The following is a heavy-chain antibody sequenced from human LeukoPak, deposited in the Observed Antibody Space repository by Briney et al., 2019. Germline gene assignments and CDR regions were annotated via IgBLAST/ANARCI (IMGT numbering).Heavy chain of an antibody. V-gene: IGHV4-59*01. CDR3: ARRIVGVPDAFDI. J-gene: IGHJ3*02. Sequence: SETLSLTCTVSGGAISSYYWTWFRQPPGKGLEWIGYIYYTGSTNYNPSLDSRVTISVDMSKNQVSLNLKYVTAADTAVYYCARRIVGVPDAFDIWGQGTMVTVSS. CDR2: IYYTGST. D-gene: IGHD1-26*01. CDR1: GGAISSYY.